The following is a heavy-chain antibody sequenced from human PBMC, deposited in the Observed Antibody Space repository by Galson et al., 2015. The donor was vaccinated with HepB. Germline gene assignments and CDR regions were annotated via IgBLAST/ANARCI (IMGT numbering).Heavy chain of an antibody. Sequence: SLRLSCAASGFSLSNYNMNWVRQAPGKGLEWVSSISSSSSYIYYADSVKGRFTISRDNAKNSLYLQMNSLRVEDMAVHYCARVGYCSGGTCYGYDYYYMDVWGIGTTVTVSS. CDR2: ISSSSSYI. CDR3: ARVGYCSGGTCYGYDYYYMDV. CDR1: GFSLSNYN. J-gene: IGHJ6*03. V-gene: IGHV3-21*01. D-gene: IGHD2-15*01.